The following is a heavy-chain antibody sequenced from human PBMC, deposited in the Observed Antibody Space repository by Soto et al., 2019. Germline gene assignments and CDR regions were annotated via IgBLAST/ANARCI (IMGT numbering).Heavy chain of an antibody. CDR1: GGSISSGGYY. D-gene: IGHD5-12*01. J-gene: IGHJ4*02. CDR2: IYYSGST. Sequence: QVQLQESGPGLVKPSQTLSLTCTVSGGSISSGGYYWSWIRQHPGKGLEWIGYIYYSGSTYYNPSLKRRVTLPVDPSKNQFSLKLSSVTAADTAVYYCARGRGIVATINRSLLFDYWGQGTLVTVSS. CDR3: ARGRGIVATINRSLLFDY. V-gene: IGHV4-31*03.